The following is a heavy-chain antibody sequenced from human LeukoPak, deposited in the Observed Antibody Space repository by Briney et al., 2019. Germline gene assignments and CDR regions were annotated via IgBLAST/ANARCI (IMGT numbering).Heavy chain of an antibody. V-gene: IGHV1-2*02. CDR1: GYIFTSYG. Sequence: EASVKVSCKASGYIFTSYGISWVRQAPGLGLEWMGLINPNTGGTNYAQKFQGRVTMTRDTSITTAYMELSRLRSDDTAVYYCARRPIVGVPAPIDYWGQGNLVTVSS. CDR3: ARRPIVGVPAPIDY. CDR2: INPNTGGT. D-gene: IGHD2-2*01. J-gene: IGHJ4*02.